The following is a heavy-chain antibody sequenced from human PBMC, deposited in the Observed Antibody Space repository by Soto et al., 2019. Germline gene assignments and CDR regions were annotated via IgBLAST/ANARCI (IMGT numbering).Heavy chain of an antibody. CDR1: GYTFTSYG. Sequence: ASVKVSCKASGYTFTSYGISWVRQAPGQGLEWMGWISAYNGNTNYAQKLQGRVTMTTDTSTSTAYMELRSLRSDDTAVYYCARDAYLAAAGNYYYYGMDVWGQGTTVTVS. D-gene: IGHD6-13*01. V-gene: IGHV1-18*01. J-gene: IGHJ6*02. CDR3: ARDAYLAAAGNYYYYGMDV. CDR2: ISAYNGNT.